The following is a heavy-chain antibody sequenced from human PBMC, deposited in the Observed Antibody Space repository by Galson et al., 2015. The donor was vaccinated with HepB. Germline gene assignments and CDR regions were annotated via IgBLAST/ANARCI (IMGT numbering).Heavy chain of an antibody. CDR3: VRLGSGWYVESHWYFDL. J-gene: IGHJ2*01. Sequence: QVQLQESGPGLVKPSETLSLTCTVPGGSISRYYWSWIRQPPGKVLQWIGYIYYSGGANYNPSLQSRVTISVDPPKNAFALERRSVTAADTAVYYWVRLGSGWYVESHWYFDLWGRGTLVTVSS. D-gene: IGHD6-19*01. V-gene: IGHV4-59*08. CDR1: GGSISRYY. CDR2: IYYSGGA.